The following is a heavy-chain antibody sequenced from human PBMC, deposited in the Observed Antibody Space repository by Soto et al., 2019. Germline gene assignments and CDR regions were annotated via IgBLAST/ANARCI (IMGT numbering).Heavy chain of an antibody. CDR2: ISYDGSNK. Sequence: QVQLVESGGGVVQPGRSLRLSCAASGFIFSSYGMHWVRQAPGKGLEWVAVISYDGSNKYYGDSVKGRFTISRDNSKNTLYLQMNSLRAEDTAVYYCAKDDYANYGYLGYWGQGTLVTVSS. CDR3: AKDDYANYGYLGY. CDR1: GFIFSSYG. V-gene: IGHV3-30*18. J-gene: IGHJ4*02. D-gene: IGHD4-17*01.